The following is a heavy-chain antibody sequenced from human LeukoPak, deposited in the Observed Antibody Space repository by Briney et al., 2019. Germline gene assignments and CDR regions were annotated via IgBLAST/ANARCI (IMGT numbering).Heavy chain of an antibody. Sequence: GGSLRLSCAASGFTFDDYTMHWVRQAPGKGLEWVSLISWDGGSTYYADSVKGRFTISRDNSKNSLYLQMNSLRTEDTALYYCAKDAMVRGVTRYMDVWGKGTTVTVSS. CDR3: AKDAMVRGVTRYMDV. D-gene: IGHD3-10*01. CDR1: GFTFDDYT. J-gene: IGHJ6*03. CDR2: ISWDGGST. V-gene: IGHV3-43*01.